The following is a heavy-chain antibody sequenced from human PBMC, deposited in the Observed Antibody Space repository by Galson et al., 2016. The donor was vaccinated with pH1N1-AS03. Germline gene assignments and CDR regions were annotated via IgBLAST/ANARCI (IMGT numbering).Heavy chain of an antibody. CDR3: TRSYYRDYGDPPGGY. V-gene: IGHV4-59*01. Sequence: SETLSLTCTVSGGSISNYCWSWIRQPPGKGLEWIRYVYDSGNTHYNPSLKSRVAMSVDTSKNQFSLKLMSVTTADTAVYYCTRSYYRDYGDPPGGYWGQGTLVTVSS. CDR1: GGSISNYC. D-gene: IGHD4-17*01. J-gene: IGHJ4*02. CDR2: VYDSGNT.